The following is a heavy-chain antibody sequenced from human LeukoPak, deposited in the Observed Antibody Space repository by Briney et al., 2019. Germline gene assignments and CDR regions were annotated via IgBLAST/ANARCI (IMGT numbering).Heavy chain of an antibody. V-gene: IGHV3-74*01. CDR3: VCLGYCTTSSCQP. CDR1: GFTFSNYL. CDR2: ITSDGSST. Sequence: PGGSLRLSCAASGFTFSNYLMHWVRQAPGKGLVWVSRITSDGSSTHYADSVKGRFTISRDNTKNTLYLQMNSLTVEDTAVYYCVCLGYCTTSSCQPWGQGTLVTVSS. D-gene: IGHD2-2*01. J-gene: IGHJ4*02.